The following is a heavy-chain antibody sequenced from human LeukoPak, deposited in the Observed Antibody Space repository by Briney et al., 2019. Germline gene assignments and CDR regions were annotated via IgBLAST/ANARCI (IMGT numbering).Heavy chain of an antibody. CDR1: GCTFPSYY. J-gene: IGHJ4*02. V-gene: IGHV1-46*01. CDR3: ARAFFLGGYNLGY. D-gene: IGHD5-24*01. Sequence: ASVKVSCKASGCTFPSYYMHWVRQAPGQGLEWMGIINPSGGSTSYAQKFQGRVTMTRDMSTSTVYMELSSLRSEDTAVYYCARAFFLGGYNLGYWGQGTLVTVSS. CDR2: INPSGGST.